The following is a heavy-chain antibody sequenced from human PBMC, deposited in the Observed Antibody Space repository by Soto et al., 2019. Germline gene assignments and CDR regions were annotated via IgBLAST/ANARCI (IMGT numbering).Heavy chain of an antibody. D-gene: IGHD1-1*01. CDR3: VRGRNAFHDATRGPGTFDK. J-gene: IGHJ4*01. CDR1: GDSVSSGDSY. V-gene: IGHV4-30-4*01. Sequence: QVQLQESGPGLVKPSQTLSLTCRVYGDSVSSGDSYWSWIRQPPGKALEWIGYTSFSGYTSYSPSLKSRVTISVDMSKSQFSLRLTSLTAADKAVYYCVRGRNAFHDATRGPGTFDKWGHGTLVSLSS. CDR2: TSFSGYT.